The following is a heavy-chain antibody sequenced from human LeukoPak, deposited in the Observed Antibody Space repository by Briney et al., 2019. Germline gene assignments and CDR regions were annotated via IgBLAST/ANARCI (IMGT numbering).Heavy chain of an antibody. V-gene: IGHV4-39*01. CDR1: GGSISSSSYY. J-gene: IGHJ4*02. CDR3: ASISITIFGVVIGLDY. D-gene: IGHD3-3*01. Sequence: SETLSLTCTVSGGSISSSSYYWGWIRQPPGKGLEWTGRIYYSGSTYYNPSLKSRVTISVDTSKNQFSLKLSSVTAADTAVYYCASISITIFGVVIGLDYWGQGTLVTVSS. CDR2: IYYSGST.